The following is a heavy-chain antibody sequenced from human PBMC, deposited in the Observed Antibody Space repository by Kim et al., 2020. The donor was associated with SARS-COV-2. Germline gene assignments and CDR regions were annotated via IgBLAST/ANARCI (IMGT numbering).Heavy chain of an antibody. D-gene: IGHD6-13*01. J-gene: IGHJ5*02. Sequence: SETLSLTCAVYGGSFSGYYWSWIRQPPGKGLEWIGEINHSGSTNYNPSLESRVTISVDMSKNQFSLKLSSVTAADTAVYYCARGPGYSSSWYGARNWFDPWGQGTLVTVSS. CDR3: ARGPGYSSSWYGARNWFDP. CDR2: INHSGST. V-gene: IGHV4-34*01. CDR1: GGSFSGYY.